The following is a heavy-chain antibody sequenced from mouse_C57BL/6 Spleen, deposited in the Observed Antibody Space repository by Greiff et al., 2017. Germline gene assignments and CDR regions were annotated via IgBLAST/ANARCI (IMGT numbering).Heavy chain of an antibody. Sequence: VQLQESGAELMKPGASVKLSCKATGYTFTGYWIEWVKQRPGHGLEWIGEIFPGSGSTNYNAKVKGKATITADPSSNTAYMQLSSLQTEDTAICYCAGEADWWCADWGQGTLVTVSA. V-gene: IGHV1-9*01. J-gene: IGHJ3*01. CDR2: IFPGSGST. CDR3: AGEADWWCAD. CDR1: GYTFTGYW. D-gene: IGHD4-1*01.